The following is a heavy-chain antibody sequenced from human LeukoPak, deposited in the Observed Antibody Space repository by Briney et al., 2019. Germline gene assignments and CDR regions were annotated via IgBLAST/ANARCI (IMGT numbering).Heavy chain of an antibody. D-gene: IGHD2-2*01. CDR3: ARGRDIVVVPAAFDP. V-gene: IGHV4-30-2*01. CDR1: GGSISSGGYS. J-gene: IGHJ5*02. CDR2: IYHSGST. Sequence: SETLSLTCAVSGGSISSGGYSWSWIRQPPGKGLEWIGYIYHSGSTYYNPSLKSRVTISVDRSKNQFSLKLSSVTAADTVVYYCARGRDIVVVPAAFDPWGQGTLVTVSS.